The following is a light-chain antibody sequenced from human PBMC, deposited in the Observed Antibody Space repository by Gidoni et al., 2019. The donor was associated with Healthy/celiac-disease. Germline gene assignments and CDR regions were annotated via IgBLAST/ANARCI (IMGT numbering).Light chain of an antibody. Sequence: EIVMTQSPATLSVSPGERATLSCRASQSVSSNLAGYQQKPVQAPRLLIYGASTRATGIPARFSGSGSGTEFTLTISSLQSEDFAVYYCQQYNNWPLFTFGPGTKVDIQ. V-gene: IGKV3-15*01. CDR2: GAS. CDR1: QSVSSN. J-gene: IGKJ3*01. CDR3: QQYNNWPLFT.